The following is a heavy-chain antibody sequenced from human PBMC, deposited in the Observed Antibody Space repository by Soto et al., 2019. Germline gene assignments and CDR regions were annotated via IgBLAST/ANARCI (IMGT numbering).Heavy chain of an antibody. Sequence: QVQLVQSGAEVKKPGASVKVSCKASGYTFTSYDINWVRQATGQGLEWMGWMNPNSGNTGYAQKFQGRVTMIRNTSISTAYMELSSLRSEDTAVYYCATYDFWSGYYNHYGSGIGAFDIWGQGTMVTVSS. V-gene: IGHV1-8*01. J-gene: IGHJ3*02. D-gene: IGHD3-3*01. CDR2: MNPNSGNT. CDR3: ATYDFWSGYYNHYGSGIGAFDI. CDR1: GYTFTSYD.